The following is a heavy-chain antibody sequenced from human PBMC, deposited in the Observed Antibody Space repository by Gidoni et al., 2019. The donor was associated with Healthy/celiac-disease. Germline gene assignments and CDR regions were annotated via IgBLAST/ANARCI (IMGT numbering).Heavy chain of an antibody. CDR1: GGSISSYY. D-gene: IGHD2-21*01. Sequence: QVQLQESGPGLVKPSETLSLTCTVSGGSISSYYWSWIRQPPGKGLEWIGYIYYSESTNYNPSLKSRVTISVDTSKNQFSLKLSSVTAADTAVYYCASVYCGGDCYPVYWGQGTLVTVSS. CDR2: IYYSEST. CDR3: ASVYCGGDCYPVY. J-gene: IGHJ4*02. V-gene: IGHV4-59*01.